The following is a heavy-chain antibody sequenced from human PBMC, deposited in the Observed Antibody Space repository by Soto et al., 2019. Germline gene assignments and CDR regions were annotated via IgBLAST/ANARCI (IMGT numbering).Heavy chain of an antibody. J-gene: IGHJ6*02. CDR2: INHSGST. CDR1: GGSFSGYY. Sequence: PSETLFLTCAVYGGSFSGYYWSWIRQPPGKGLEWIGEINHSGSTNYNPSLKSRVTISVDTSKNQFSLKLSSVTAADTAVYYCARGSGYPLYYYYYGMDVWGQGTTVTVS. V-gene: IGHV4-34*01. D-gene: IGHD3-3*01. CDR3: ARGSGYPLYYYYYGMDV.